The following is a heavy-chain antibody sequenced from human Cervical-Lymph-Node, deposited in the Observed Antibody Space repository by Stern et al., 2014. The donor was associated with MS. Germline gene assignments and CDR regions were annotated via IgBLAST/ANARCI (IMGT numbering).Heavy chain of an antibody. V-gene: IGHV3-15*01. CDR1: GFTFRNAW. CDR2: IKSKTDGGTT. J-gene: IGHJ6*02. CDR3: TTLDRSYPYYYYGMDV. D-gene: IGHD1-26*01. Sequence: EVQLVESGGGLVKPGGSLRLSCAASGFTFRNAWITWIRQAPGKGLERVGRIKSKTDGGTTDYAAPVKGRFTISRDDSKNTLYLQMNSLKTEDTAVYYCTTLDRSYPYYYYGMDVWGQGTTVTVSS.